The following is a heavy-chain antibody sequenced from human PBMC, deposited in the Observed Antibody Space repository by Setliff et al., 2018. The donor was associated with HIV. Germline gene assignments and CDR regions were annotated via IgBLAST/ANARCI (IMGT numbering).Heavy chain of an antibody. CDR3: ARAQPPGLAVAGTTYYFDS. Sequence: VKVSCKTSGYTFDVFSIHWVRQAPGQGLEWMGIISPSGDRTKYAQKFQGRVTMTRDTSTNTLYVEMSSLTSEDTAVYFCARAQPPGLAVAGTTYYFDSWGQGTLVTVSS. J-gene: IGHJ4*02. CDR2: ISPSGDRT. CDR1: GYTFDVFS. V-gene: IGHV1-46*02. D-gene: IGHD6-19*01.